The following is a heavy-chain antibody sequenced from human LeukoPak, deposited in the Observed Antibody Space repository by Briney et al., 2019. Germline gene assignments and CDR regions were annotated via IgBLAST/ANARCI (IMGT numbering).Heavy chain of an antibody. CDR2: IYYSGST. J-gene: IGHJ4*02. CDR1: GGSISSSSYY. CDR3: ARASPLASGLYYDSSGYEDYFDY. V-gene: IGHV4-39*01. D-gene: IGHD3-22*01. Sequence: SETLSLTCTVSGGSISSSSYYWGWIRQPPGKGLEWIGSIYYSGSTYYNPSLKSRVTISVDTSKNQFSLKLSSVTAADTAVYYCARASPLASGLYYDSSGYEDYFDYWGQGTLVTVSS.